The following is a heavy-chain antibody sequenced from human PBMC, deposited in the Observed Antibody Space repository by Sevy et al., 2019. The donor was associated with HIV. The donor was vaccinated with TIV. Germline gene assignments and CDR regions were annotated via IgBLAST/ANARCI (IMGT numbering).Heavy chain of an antibody. CDR3: ARNTYYLDTTGFGAFDL. CDR2: INWGGSNT. CDR1: GFTFSDYA. D-gene: IGHD3-22*01. J-gene: IGHJ3*01. Sequence: GGSLRLSCAASGFTFSDYAMSWVRQAPGKGLEWVSGINWGGSNTAYADSVKGRFTISRDDAKNSLYLQMKSLRAEDTALYYCARNTYYLDTTGFGAFDLWGQGTVVTVSS. V-gene: IGHV3-20*04.